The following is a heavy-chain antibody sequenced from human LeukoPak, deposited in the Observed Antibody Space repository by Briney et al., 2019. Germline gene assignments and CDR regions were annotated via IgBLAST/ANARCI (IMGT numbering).Heavy chain of an antibody. CDR3: AKGSSSGWSKFDY. CDR2: IGGSGGGT. V-gene: IGHV3-23*01. D-gene: IGHD6-19*01. Sequence: GGSLRLSCAASAFTFTSFAMTWVRQAQGKGLEWVSTIGGSGGGTFYADSVKGRFTISRDNSKNTLYLQMNRLRVDDTAVYYCAKGSSSGWSKFDYWGQGTLVTVSS. J-gene: IGHJ4*02. CDR1: AFTFTSFA.